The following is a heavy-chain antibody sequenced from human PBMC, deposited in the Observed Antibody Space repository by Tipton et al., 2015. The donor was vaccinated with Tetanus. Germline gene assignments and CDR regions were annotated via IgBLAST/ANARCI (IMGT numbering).Heavy chain of an antibody. D-gene: IGHD3-22*01. CDR2: IFDGGST. Sequence: TLSLTCTVFNGSINSADHYWYWIRQSPGRGLELIGHIFDGGSTYYNPSLKGRVTMSADTSKNQFSLQLSSMTAADTAVVFCARSFFDGSGYKIDNWGQGTLVTVSS. CDR3: ARSFFDGSGYKIDN. J-gene: IGHJ4*02. V-gene: IGHV4-30-4*01. CDR1: NGSINSADHY.